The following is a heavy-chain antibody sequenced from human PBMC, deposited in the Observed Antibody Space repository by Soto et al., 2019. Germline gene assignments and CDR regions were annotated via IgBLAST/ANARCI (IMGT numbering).Heavy chain of an antibody. CDR1: GDTFTSYA. CDR3: AISRHDYGDYEGGY. Sequence: ASVKVSCKASGDTFTSYALHCARQAPGQRPEWMGWINAGNGNTKYSQKFQGRVTITSDTSASTAYMELSSLRSEDTAVYYCAISRHDYGDYEGGYWGQGTLVTVSS. CDR2: INAGNGNT. D-gene: IGHD4-17*01. J-gene: IGHJ4*02. V-gene: IGHV1-3*01.